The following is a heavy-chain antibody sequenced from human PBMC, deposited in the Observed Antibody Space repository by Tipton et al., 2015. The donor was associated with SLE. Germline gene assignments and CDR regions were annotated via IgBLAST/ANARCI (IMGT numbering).Heavy chain of an antibody. CDR1: GFTFSNFE. V-gene: IGHV3-48*03. CDR3: ARGGFYPGSGNQYYFDY. Sequence: SLRLSCAASGFTFSNFEINWVRQAPGKGMEWVSYIGSSGTYKYYAESVKGRFTTSRDNAKNSLYLQMNNLRSEDTALYYCARGGFYPGSGNQYYFDYWGQGTLVTVSS. J-gene: IGHJ4*02. CDR2: IGSSGTYK. D-gene: IGHD3-10*01.